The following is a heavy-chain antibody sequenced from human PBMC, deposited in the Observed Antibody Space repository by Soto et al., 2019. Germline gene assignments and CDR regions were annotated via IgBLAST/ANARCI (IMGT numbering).Heavy chain of an antibody. J-gene: IGHJ4*02. D-gene: IGHD1-26*01. Sequence: SETLSLTCTVSVCSISGDDLSWTWVRQTPGKGLEWIGYVYRYGDTYYNPSLKSRVTISVDRSKKHFSLELTSVTAADTAVYFCASGRTQCYFDLWGQGPPVPVSS. V-gene: IGHV4-30-2*01. CDR2: VYRYGDT. CDR3: ASGRTQCYFDL. CDR1: VCSISGDDLS.